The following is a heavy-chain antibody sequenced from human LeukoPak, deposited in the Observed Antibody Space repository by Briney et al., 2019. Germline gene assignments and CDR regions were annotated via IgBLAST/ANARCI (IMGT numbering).Heavy chain of an antibody. J-gene: IGHJ4*02. V-gene: IGHV3-9*01. CDR1: GFTFDDYA. CDR3: AKDMGGGSGYYPDY. Sequence: GGSLRLSCAASGFTFDDYAMHWVRQAPGKGLEWVSGISWNSGSIGYADSVKGRFTISRDNAKNSLYLQMNSLRAEDTALYYCAKDMGGGSGYYPDYWGQGTLVTVSS. D-gene: IGHD3-3*01. CDR2: ISWNSGSI.